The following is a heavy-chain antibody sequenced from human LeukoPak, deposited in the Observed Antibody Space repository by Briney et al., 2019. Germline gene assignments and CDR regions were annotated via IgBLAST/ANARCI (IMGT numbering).Heavy chain of an antibody. V-gene: IGHV4-31*03. Sequence: MPSQTLSLTCTVSGGSISSGGYYWSWLRQHPGKGLEWIGYIYYSGSTYYNPSLKSRFTISVDTSKNQFSLKLSSVTAADTAVYYCAREGILTGYYHAPFDYWGQGTLVTVSS. CDR1: GGSISSGGYY. J-gene: IGHJ4*02. D-gene: IGHD3-9*01. CDR3: AREGILTGYYHAPFDY. CDR2: IYYSGST.